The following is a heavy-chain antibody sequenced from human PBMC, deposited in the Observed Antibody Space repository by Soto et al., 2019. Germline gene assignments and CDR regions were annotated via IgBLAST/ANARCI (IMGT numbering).Heavy chain of an antibody. CDR3: ARHRNWKVDY. J-gene: IGHJ4*02. CDR2: VYHSGST. Sequence: PSETLSLTCAVSGGSISSSNWWSWVRQPPGKGLEWIGDVYHSGSTNYSPSLKSRVTISVDTSKNQFSLKVSSVTAADTAVYYCARHRNWKVDYWGQGTLVTVSS. CDR1: GGSISSSNW. V-gene: IGHV4-4*02. D-gene: IGHD1-1*01.